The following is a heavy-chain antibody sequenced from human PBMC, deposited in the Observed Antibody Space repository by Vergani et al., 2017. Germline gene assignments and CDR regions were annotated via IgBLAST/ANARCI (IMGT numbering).Heavy chain of an antibody. CDR2: IYWNDDQ. J-gene: IGHJ6*03. Sequence: QITLKESCPTLVKPTQTLTLTCTFSGFSLNTRGVSLAWIRQPPGQALDWPALIYWNDDQHYSPSLNNRVTITKDTSKNQVVLTMTNMDYVDTGTYYCVYRKTAVGTTGCCYPFYYYYSMDVWGKGTTVPVSS. D-gene: IGHD1-7*01. CDR3: VYRKTAVGTTGCCYPFYYYYSMDV. V-gene: IGHV2-5*04. CDR1: GFSLNTRGVS.